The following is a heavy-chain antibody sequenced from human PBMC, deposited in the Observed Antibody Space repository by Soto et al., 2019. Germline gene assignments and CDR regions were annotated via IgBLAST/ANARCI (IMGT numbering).Heavy chain of an antibody. J-gene: IGHJ6*03. CDR3: ARGVVVSATFYYSYYLDV. D-gene: IGHD2-15*01. Sequence: QVPLQQWGAGLLKPSETLSLTCAVYGGSFSGYYWSWIRQPPGRGLEWIGEINHSGSTNYNPSLNGRVTISVDTSKKQFSLNLSSVTAADTAVYYCARGVVVSATFYYSYYLDVWGKGTTVTVSS. CDR2: INHSGST. V-gene: IGHV4-34*01. CDR1: GGSFSGYY.